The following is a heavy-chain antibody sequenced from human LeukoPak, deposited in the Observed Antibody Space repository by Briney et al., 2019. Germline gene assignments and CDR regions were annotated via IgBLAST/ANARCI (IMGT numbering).Heavy chain of an antibody. CDR2: ISGSGGST. Sequence: GGSLRLSCAARGFTFSSYAMSWVRQAPGKGLEWVSAISGSGGSTYYADSVKGRFTISRDNSKNTLYLQMNSLRAEDTAVYYCAKDGRSIAAAGNFDYWGQGTLVTVSS. D-gene: IGHD6-13*01. CDR1: GFTFSSYA. V-gene: IGHV3-23*01. J-gene: IGHJ4*02. CDR3: AKDGRSIAAAGNFDY.